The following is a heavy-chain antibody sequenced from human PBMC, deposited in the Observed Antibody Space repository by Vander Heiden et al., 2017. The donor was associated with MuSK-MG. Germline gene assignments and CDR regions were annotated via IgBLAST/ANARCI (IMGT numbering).Heavy chain of an antibody. CDR1: GGSISSYY. Sequence: QVQLQESGPGLVKPSETLSLTCTVSGGSISSYYWSWIRQPPGKGLEWIGYIYYSGSTNYNPSPKSRVTISVDTSKNQFSLKLSSVTAADTAVYYCARTSSGSYYPFDYWGQGTLVTVSS. D-gene: IGHD1-26*01. CDR2: IYYSGST. J-gene: IGHJ4*02. CDR3: ARTSSGSYYPFDY. V-gene: IGHV4-59*01.